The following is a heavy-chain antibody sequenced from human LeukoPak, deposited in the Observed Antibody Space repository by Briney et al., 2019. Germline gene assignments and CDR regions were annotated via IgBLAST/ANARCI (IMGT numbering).Heavy chain of an antibody. D-gene: IGHD3-10*01. J-gene: IGHJ4*02. CDR3: ARVSRWFGEPHIDY. Sequence: PGGSLRLSCAATEFTFTTYWMHWVRQAPGKGLVWVSHINSDGSITNYADSVKGRLTISRDNSKNTLYLQMNSLRAEDTAVYYCARVSRWFGEPHIDYWGQGTLVTVSS. CDR2: INSDGSIT. V-gene: IGHV3-74*01. CDR1: EFTFTTYW.